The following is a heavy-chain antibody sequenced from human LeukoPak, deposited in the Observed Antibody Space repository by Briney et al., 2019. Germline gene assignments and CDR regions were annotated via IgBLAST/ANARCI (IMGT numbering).Heavy chain of an antibody. CDR1: GGSIRSSYYY. J-gene: IGHJ6*02. D-gene: IGHD3-3*01. V-gene: IGHV4-39*07. CDR2: IYDSGST. Sequence: SETLSLTCTVSGGSIRSSYYYWGWIRQPPGKGLGWIGSIYDSGSTYYNPSLKSRVTISVDTSKNQFSLKLNSVTAADTAVYYCASSRFLEWSQRSDYYGMDVWGQGTTVTVSS. CDR3: ASSRFLEWSQRSDYYGMDV.